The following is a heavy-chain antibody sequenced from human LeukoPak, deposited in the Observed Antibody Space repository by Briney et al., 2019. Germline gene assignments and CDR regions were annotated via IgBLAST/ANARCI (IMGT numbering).Heavy chain of an antibody. D-gene: IGHD3-10*02. CDR2: ISTYNGNT. V-gene: IGHV1-18*01. Sequence: GASVKVSCKTSGDTFNTSDITWVRQAPGQGLEWMGWISTYNGNTNFAQKLQGRVSMTTDASTSTAYMELRSLRSDDTAVYYCARVVRGSAMDVWGQGTSVTVS. CDR3: ARVVRGSAMDV. J-gene: IGHJ6*02. CDR1: GDTFNTSD.